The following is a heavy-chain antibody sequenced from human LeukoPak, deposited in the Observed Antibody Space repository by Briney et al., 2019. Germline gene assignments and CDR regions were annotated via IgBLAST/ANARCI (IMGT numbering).Heavy chain of an antibody. CDR1: GGSISVSSYY. Sequence: SSEALSRTCTVSGGSISVSSYYWAWIRQPPGKGLEWIGSIYHSGSTYYKPSLKSRVTISVDTSKNQFSLKLISVTAADTAVYYCARVRRRYYDSSGLYYFDYWGQGTLVTVSS. CDR2: IYHSGST. V-gene: IGHV4-39*01. CDR3: ARVRRRYYDSSGLYYFDY. D-gene: IGHD3-22*01. J-gene: IGHJ4*02.